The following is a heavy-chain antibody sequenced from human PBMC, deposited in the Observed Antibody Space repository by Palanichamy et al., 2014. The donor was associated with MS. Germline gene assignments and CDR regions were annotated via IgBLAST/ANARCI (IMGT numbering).Heavy chain of an antibody. D-gene: IGHD3-10*01. Sequence: EVQLVESGGGLVQPGGSLRLSCAASGFTFSTYWMHWVRQAPGKGLVWVSRIRSDGRTISYADSVKGRFTISRDNAKSTLYLQMNSLRAEDMAVYYCAREQDGSGRQTDSLDIWGQGTVVTVSP. CDR1: GFTFSTYW. CDR3: AREQDGSGRQTDSLDI. V-gene: IGHV3-74*01. CDR2: IRSDGRTI. J-gene: IGHJ3*02.